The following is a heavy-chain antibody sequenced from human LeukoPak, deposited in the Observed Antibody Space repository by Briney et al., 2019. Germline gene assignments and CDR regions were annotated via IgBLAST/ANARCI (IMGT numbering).Heavy chain of an antibody. CDR3: AREGDDFWSGYPYYFDY. J-gene: IGHJ4*02. CDR1: GYTFTSYY. CDR2: INPSGGST. D-gene: IGHD3-3*01. V-gene: IGHV1-46*01. Sequence: ASVKVSCKAPGYTFTSYYMHWVRQAPGQGLEWMGIINPSGGSTSYAQKFQGRVTMTRDTSTSTVYMELSSLRSEDTAVYYCAREGDDFWSGYPYYFDYWGQGTLVTVSS.